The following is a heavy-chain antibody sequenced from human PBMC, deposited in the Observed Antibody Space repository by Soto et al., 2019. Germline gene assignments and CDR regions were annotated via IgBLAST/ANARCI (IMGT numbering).Heavy chain of an antibody. CDR2: IYWDDDK. D-gene: IGHD3-16*01. V-gene: IGHV2-5*02. CDR1: GFSLTTRGVG. Sequence: QITLKESGPTLVKPTQTLTLTCTFSGFSLTTRGVGVGWIRQPPGKALECLTLIYWDDDKPYSPSLQSRPSTTKDTSKNQVVLTMTNVDPVDTATYYCAHIPNYYQYDWFDPWGQGTLVSVSS. CDR3: AHIPNYYQYDWFDP. J-gene: IGHJ5*02.